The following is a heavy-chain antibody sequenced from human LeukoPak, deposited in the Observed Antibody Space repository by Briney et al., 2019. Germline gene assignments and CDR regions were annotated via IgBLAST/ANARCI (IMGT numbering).Heavy chain of an antibody. J-gene: IGHJ3*02. CDR1: GFTFSSYS. CDR2: ISSSSSYI. V-gene: IGHV3-21*01. D-gene: IGHD4-17*01. CDR3: ARGQVTTVTGLAAFDI. Sequence: GGSLRLSCAASGFTFSSYSMNWVRQAPGKGLEWVSSISSSSSYIYYADSVKGRFTISRDNAKNSLYLQMNSLRAEDKAIYYCARGQVTTVTGLAAFDIWGQGTMVTVSS.